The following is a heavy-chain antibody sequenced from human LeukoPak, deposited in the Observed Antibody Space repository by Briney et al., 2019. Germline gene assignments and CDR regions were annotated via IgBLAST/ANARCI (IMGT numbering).Heavy chain of an antibody. CDR2: IYYSGNT. D-gene: IGHD3-10*01. J-gene: IGHJ6*03. CDR3: ARVDSIYGSGGYLGSRYYMDV. Sequence: SETLSLTCIISGASISSSAYYWGWIRQPPGKGLEWIGTIYYSGNTYYNPSLQSRVTISVDTSKNQFSLKLSSVTAADTAVYYCARVDSIYGSGGYLGSRYYMDVWGKGTTVTVSS. CDR1: GASISSSAYY. V-gene: IGHV4-39*07.